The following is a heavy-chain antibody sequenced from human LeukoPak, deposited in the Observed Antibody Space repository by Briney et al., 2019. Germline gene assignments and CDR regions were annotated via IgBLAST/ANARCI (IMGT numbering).Heavy chain of an antibody. CDR1: GGSISSGDYY. V-gene: IGHV4-30-4*01. CDR2: IYYSGTT. J-gene: IGHJ4*02. D-gene: IGHD3-10*01. CDR3: ARGPYGSGSYY. Sequence: PSETLSLTCTVSGGSISSGDYYWSWIRQPPGKGLEWIGYIYYSGTTYYNPSLKSRITISVDTSKNQFSLKLTSVTAADTAVYFCARGPYGSGSYYWGQGTLVTVSS.